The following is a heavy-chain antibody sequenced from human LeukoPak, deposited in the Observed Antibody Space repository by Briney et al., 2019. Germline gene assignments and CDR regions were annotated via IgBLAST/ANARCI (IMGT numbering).Heavy chain of an antibody. CDR2: IYPGDSDT. CDR3: ARDHLPWFGETTDAFDI. J-gene: IGHJ3*02. V-gene: IGHV5-51*01. CDR1: GYSFTSYW. D-gene: IGHD3-10*01. Sequence: GESLKISCKGSGYSFTSYWIGWVRQMPGKGLEWMGIIYPGDSDTRYSPSFQGQVTISADKSISTAYLQWSSLKASDTAMYYCARDHLPWFGETTDAFDIWGQGTMVTVSS.